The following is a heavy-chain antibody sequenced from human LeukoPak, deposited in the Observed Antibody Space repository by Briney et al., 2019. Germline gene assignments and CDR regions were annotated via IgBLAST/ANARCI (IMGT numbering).Heavy chain of an antibody. Sequence: PGGSLRLSCAASGFTFSSHAMSWVRRTPGKGLEWVSGLIENGATTYYADSVKGRFTISRDNSKNTLYLQMNSLRAEDTAVYYCARGAGDFDYWGQGTLVTVSS. CDR1: GFTFSSHA. J-gene: IGHJ4*02. V-gene: IGHV3-23*01. D-gene: IGHD6-19*01. CDR2: LIENGATT. CDR3: ARGAGDFDY.